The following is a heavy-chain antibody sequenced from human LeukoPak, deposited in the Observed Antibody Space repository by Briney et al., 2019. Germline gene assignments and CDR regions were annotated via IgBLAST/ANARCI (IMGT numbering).Heavy chain of an antibody. CDR2: TYYRSKWYN. CDR1: GDSVSSNSAA. V-gene: IGHV6-1*01. J-gene: IGHJ4*02. Sequence: SQTLSLTCAISGDSVSSNSAAWNWIRQSPSRGLEWLGRTYYRSKWYNDYAVSVKSRITINPDTSKNQFSLQLNSVAPEDTAVYYCARVGFYDSSGYLHYYFDYWGQGTLVTVSS. CDR3: ARVGFYDSSGYLHYYFDY. D-gene: IGHD3-22*01.